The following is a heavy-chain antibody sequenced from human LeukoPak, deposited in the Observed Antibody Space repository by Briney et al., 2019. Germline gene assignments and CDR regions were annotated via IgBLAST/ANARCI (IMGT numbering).Heavy chain of an antibody. CDR2: ISSSGSTI. CDR3: AKAFRPPRDYYYYMDV. J-gene: IGHJ6*03. V-gene: IGHV3-48*03. CDR1: GFTFSSYE. Sequence: GGSLRLSCAASGFTFSSYEMSWVRQAPGKGLEWVSYISSSGSTIYYADSVKGRFTISRDNSKNSLYLQMNSLRAEDTALYYCAKAFRPPRDYYYYMDVWGKGTTVTVSS.